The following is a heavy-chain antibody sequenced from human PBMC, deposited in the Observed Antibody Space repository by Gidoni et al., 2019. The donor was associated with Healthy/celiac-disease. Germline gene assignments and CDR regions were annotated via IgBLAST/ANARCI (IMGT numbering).Heavy chain of an antibody. V-gene: IGHV1-58*01. CDR1: GFTFTSSA. D-gene: IGHD3-3*01. CDR2: IVVGSGNT. Sequence: QMQLVQSGPEVKKPGTSVKVSCKASGFTFTSSAVQWVRQARGQRLEWIGWIVVGSGNTNYAQKFQERVTITRDMSTSTAYMELSSLRSEDTAVYYCAARPPKYDFWSGYSYYYYYGMDVWGQGTTVTVSS. J-gene: IGHJ6*02. CDR3: AARPPKYDFWSGYSYYYYYGMDV.